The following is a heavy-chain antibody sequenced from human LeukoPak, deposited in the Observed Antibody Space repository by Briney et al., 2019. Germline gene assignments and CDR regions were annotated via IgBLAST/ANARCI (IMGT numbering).Heavy chain of an antibody. CDR3: ARLTKNDSGSFRFGKKKRGYMDV. V-gene: IGHV4-39*07. CDR1: GGSISSSSYY. J-gene: IGHJ6*03. Sequence: SETLSLTCTVSGGSISSSSYYWGWIRQPPGKGLEWIGSIYYSGSTYYNPSLKSRVTISVDTSKNQFSLKLSSVTAADTAVYYCARLTKNDSGSFRFGKKKRGYMDVWGKGTTVTISS. D-gene: IGHD3-10*01. CDR2: IYYSGST.